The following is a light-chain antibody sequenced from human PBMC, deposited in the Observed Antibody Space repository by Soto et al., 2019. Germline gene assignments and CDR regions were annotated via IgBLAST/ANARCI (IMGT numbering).Light chain of an antibody. CDR3: QSYDSSLSGRV. J-gene: IGLJ3*02. CDR2: GNS. Sequence: QSVLTQPPSVSGAPGQRVTISCTGSSSNIGAGYDVHWYQQLPGTAPKLLIYGNSNRPSGVPDRFSGSKSGTSASLAITGLQAEDDADYYCQSYDSSLSGRVFRGGTKLTVL. V-gene: IGLV1-40*01. CDR1: SSNIGAGYD.